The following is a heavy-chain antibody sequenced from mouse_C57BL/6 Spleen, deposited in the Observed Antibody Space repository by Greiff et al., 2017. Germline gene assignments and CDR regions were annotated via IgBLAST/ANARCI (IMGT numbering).Heavy chain of an antibody. CDR2: INPGSGGT. J-gene: IGHJ2*01. V-gene: IGHV1-54*01. Sequence: QVQLQQSGAELVRPGTSVKVSCKASGYAFTNYLIEWVKQRPGQGLEWIGGINPGSGGTNYNQKFKGKATLTADKSSSTAYMQLSSLTSEDSAVYVCEKEGYECDGPLDYWGQGTTLTVSS. CDR1: GYAFTNYL. CDR3: EKEGYECDGPLDY. D-gene: IGHD2-4*01.